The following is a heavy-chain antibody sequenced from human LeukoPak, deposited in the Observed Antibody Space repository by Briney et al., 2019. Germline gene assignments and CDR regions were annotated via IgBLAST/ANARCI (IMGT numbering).Heavy chain of an antibody. J-gene: IGHJ5*02. V-gene: IGHV4-59*01. CDR3: ARVGAMYYYGSEPHWFDP. CDR2: IYYSGST. D-gene: IGHD3-10*01. CDR1: GGSISSYY. Sequence: SETLSLTCTVSGGSISSYYWSWIRQPPGQGLEWLGYIYYSGSTNYNPSLKIRVTISVDTSKNQFSLKLSSVTAADTAVYYCARVGAMYYYGSEPHWFDPWGQGTLVTVSS.